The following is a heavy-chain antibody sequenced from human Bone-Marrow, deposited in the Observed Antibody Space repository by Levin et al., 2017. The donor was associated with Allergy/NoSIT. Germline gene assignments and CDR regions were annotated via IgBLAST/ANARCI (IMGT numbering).Heavy chain of an antibody. CDR1: GFSFSAFG. Sequence: GGSLRLSCAASGFSFSAFGMHWVRQAPGKGLEWVAVISYDGNEKYYGDSVKGRFTISRDTPKNTQHLQMNSLRIEDTAVYYCVKDIVFGTSSWALDFWGQGALVTVSS. CDR3: VKDIVFGTSSWALDF. CDR2: ISYDGNEK. J-gene: IGHJ4*02. V-gene: IGHV3-30*18. D-gene: IGHD6-13*01.